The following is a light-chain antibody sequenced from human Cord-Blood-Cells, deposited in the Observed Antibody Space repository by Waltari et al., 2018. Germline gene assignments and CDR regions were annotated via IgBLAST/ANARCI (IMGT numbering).Light chain of an antibody. CDR2: GAS. Sequence: IVLSQSPGTLPLSPGESATLSCRASQSVSSSYLAWYQQKPGQAPRLLIYGASSRATGIPDRFSGSESGRDFALTISRLEPEDFAVYYCQQYGSSMYTFGQGTKLEIE. V-gene: IGKV3-20*01. CDR3: QQYGSSMYT. J-gene: IGKJ2*01. CDR1: QSVSSSY.